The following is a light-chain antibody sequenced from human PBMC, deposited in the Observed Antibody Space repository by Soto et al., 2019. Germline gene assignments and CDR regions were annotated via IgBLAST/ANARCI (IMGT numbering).Light chain of an antibody. Sequence: QLVLTQPPSVSEAPRQRVTISCSGSSSNIGNGAVNWYQQLPGKAPKLLIYYDDLLPSGVSDRFSGSKSGTSASLAISGLQSEDEADYYCAAWDDSLNGVVFGGGTQLTVL. V-gene: IGLV1-36*01. CDR2: YDD. J-gene: IGLJ2*01. CDR3: AAWDDSLNGVV. CDR1: SSNIGNGA.